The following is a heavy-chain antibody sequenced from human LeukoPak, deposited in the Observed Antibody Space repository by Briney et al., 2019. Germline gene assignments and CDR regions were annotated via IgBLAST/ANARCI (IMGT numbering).Heavy chain of an antibody. CDR1: GFTFSNYG. Sequence: GSLRLSCAASGFTFSNYGMHWVRQAPGKGLEWVAIISYDGRNEYYADSVKGRFTISRDNSKNTLYLQMNSLRAEDTAAYYCAKVYSYGDYWGQGTLVTVSS. CDR3: AKVYSYGDY. CDR2: ISYDGRNE. J-gene: IGHJ4*02. V-gene: IGHV3-30*18. D-gene: IGHD5-18*01.